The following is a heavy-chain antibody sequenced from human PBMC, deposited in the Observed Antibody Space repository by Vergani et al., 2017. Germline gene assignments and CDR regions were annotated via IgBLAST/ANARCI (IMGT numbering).Heavy chain of an antibody. Sequence: QVQLQESGPGLVKPSQTLSLTCTVSGGSISSGGYYWSWIRQHPGKGLEWIGYIYYSGSTYYNPSLKSRVTISVDTSKNQFSLKLSFVTAADTAVYYCARERNYYDSSGYASLFDYWGQGTLVTVSS. CDR2: IYYSGST. J-gene: IGHJ4*02. CDR3: ARERNYYDSSGYASLFDY. CDR1: GGSISSGGYY. D-gene: IGHD3-22*01. V-gene: IGHV4-31*03.